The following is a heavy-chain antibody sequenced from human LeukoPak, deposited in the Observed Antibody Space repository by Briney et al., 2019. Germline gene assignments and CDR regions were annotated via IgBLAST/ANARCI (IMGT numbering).Heavy chain of an antibody. CDR2: TYYRSKWYN. CDR1: GDSVSSNSAA. CDR3: ARDRYSSGWSDNWFDP. V-gene: IGHV6-1*01. Sequence: SQTLSLTCAISGDSVSSNSAAWNWIRQSPSRGLEWLGRTYYRSKWYNDYAVSVKSRITINPDTSKNQFSLQLNSVTPEDTAVYYCARDRYSSGWSDNWFDPWGQGTLVTVSS. D-gene: IGHD6-19*01. J-gene: IGHJ5*02.